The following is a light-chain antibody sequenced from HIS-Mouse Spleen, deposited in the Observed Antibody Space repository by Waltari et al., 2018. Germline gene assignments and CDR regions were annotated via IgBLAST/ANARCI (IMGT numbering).Light chain of an antibody. CDR2: EDS. J-gene: IGLJ2*01. CDR1: ALPKKY. Sequence: SYELTQPPSVSVSPGQTARITCPGDALPKKYAYWYQQKSGQAPVLDIYEDSKRPSGFPGRFSGSSSGTMATLTISGAQVEDEADYYCYSTDSSGNHRVFGGGTKLTVL. V-gene: IGLV3-10*01. CDR3: YSTDSSGNHRV.